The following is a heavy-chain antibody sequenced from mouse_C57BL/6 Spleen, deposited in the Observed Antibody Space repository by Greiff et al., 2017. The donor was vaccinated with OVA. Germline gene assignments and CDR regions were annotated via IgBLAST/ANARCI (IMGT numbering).Heavy chain of an antibody. CDR3: ARGGGSSGPYYYAMDY. Sequence: EVKLVESGGGLVKPGGSLKLSCAASGFTFSSCAMSWVRQTPEKRLEWVATISDGGSYTYYPDNVKGRFTIFRANAKNHLYLQMSHLKSEDTAMYDCARGGGSSGPYYYAMDYWGQGTSVTVSS. CDR2: ISDGGSYT. D-gene: IGHD3-2*02. V-gene: IGHV5-4*03. J-gene: IGHJ4*01. CDR1: GFTFSSCA.